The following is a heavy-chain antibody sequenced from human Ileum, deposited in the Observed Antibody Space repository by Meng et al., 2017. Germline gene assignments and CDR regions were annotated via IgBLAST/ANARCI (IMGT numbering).Heavy chain of an antibody. D-gene: IGHD2-15*01. CDR3: ARERQTSGEDY. Sequence: VQLRAEGKKPGASVNVSCKASGYTFTNYAIQWVRQAPGQRLEWVGWINTDNGETTYSQNFQDRVTLNRDTSAGTVYMYLNSLTSEDTAIYYCARERQTSGEDYWGQGTLVTVSS. CDR2: INTDNGET. CDR1: GYTFTNYA. V-gene: IGHV1-3*04. J-gene: IGHJ4*02.